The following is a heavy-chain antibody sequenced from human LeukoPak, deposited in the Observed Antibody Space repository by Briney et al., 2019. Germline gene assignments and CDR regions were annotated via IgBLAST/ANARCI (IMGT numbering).Heavy chain of an antibody. CDR3: AAASGSYDAFDI. CDR2: MNPNSGNT. D-gene: IGHD1-26*01. Sequence: ASVKVSCKASGYTFTSYDINWVRQATGQGLEWMGWMNPNSGNTGYAQKFQGRVTITRNTSISTAYMELSSLRSEDTAVYYCAAASGSYDAFDIWGQGTMVTVSS. V-gene: IGHV1-8*03. J-gene: IGHJ3*02. CDR1: GYTFTSYD.